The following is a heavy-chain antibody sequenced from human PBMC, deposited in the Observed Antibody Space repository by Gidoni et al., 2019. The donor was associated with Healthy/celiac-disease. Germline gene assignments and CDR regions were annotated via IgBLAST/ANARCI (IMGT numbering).Heavy chain of an antibody. D-gene: IGHD1-26*01. CDR2: INAGNVNT. J-gene: IGHJ6*03. CDR1: GYTFTSYA. V-gene: IGHV1-3*01. Sequence: QVQLVQSGAEVKKPGASVKVSCKASGYTFTSYAMHWVRQAPGQRLEWMGWINAGNVNTKYSQKFQGRVTITRDTSSIPAYMELSILRSEDTAVYYCARDQCWSYSYYYYYMDVWGKGTTVTVSS. CDR3: ARDQCWSYSYYYYYMDV.